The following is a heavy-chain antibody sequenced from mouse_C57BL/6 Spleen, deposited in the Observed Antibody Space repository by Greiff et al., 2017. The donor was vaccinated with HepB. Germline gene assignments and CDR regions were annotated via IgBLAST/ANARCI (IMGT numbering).Heavy chain of an antibody. V-gene: IGHV8-12*01. CDR3: ARREYYGSSYDYAMDY. J-gene: IGHJ4*01. CDR1: GFSLSTSGMG. Sequence: QVTLKESGPGILQSSQTLSLTCSFSGFSLSTSGMGVSWIRQPSGKGLEWLAHIYWDDDKRDNPSPKSRLTISKDTSRNQVFLKITSVDTADTAKYYCARREYYGSSYDYAMDYWGQGTSVTVSS. CDR2: IYWDDDK. D-gene: IGHD1-1*01.